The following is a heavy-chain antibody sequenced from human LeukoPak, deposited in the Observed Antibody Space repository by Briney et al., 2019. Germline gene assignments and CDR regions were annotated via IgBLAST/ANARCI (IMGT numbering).Heavy chain of an antibody. CDR3: ARTNYYFYYMDV. Sequence: SETLSLTCTVSGGSINGNDNYWGWIRPPPGKGLEWIGSIYYSGSTYYNPSLKSRVTISVDTSKNQFFLRLSSVTAADTAMYYCARTNYYFYYMDVWGRGTTVTVSS. CDR2: IYYSGST. CDR1: GGSINGNDNY. J-gene: IGHJ6*03. D-gene: IGHD2-8*01. V-gene: IGHV4-39*01.